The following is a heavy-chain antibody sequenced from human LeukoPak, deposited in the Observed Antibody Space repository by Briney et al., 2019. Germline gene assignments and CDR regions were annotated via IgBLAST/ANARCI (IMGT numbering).Heavy chain of an antibody. V-gene: IGHV3-7*01. Sequence: GGSLRLSCAASGFTFSSYWMSWVRQAPGKGLEWVANIKQDGSEKYYVDSVKGRFTISRDNAKNSLYLQMNSLRAEDTAVYYCARRFSGVKYLVDDYYMDVWGKGTTATVSS. D-gene: IGHD6-25*01. J-gene: IGHJ6*03. CDR1: GFTFSSYW. CDR2: IKQDGSEK. CDR3: ARRFSGVKYLVDDYYMDV.